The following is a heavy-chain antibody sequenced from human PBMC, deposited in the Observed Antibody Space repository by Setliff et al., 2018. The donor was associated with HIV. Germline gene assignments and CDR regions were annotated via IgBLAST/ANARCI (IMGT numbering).Heavy chain of an antibody. J-gene: IGHJ1*01. Sequence: HPGGSLRLSCAASGFTFSTYAMSWVRQAPGKGLEWVSTLSGSGGATNYADSVKGRFTISRDNSKNTLYLQMNSLRAEDTALYYCAKELRDTTMAPLDEYFQHWGQGTLVTVSS. CDR1: GFTFSTYA. V-gene: IGHV3-23*01. CDR3: AKELRDTTMAPLDEYFQH. D-gene: IGHD5-18*01. CDR2: LSGSGGAT.